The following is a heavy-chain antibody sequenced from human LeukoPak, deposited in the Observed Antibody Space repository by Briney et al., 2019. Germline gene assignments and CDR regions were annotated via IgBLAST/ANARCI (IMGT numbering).Heavy chain of an antibody. Sequence: GGSLRLSCAASGLTFSTSGMHWVRQAPGKGLEWVACIQYDESDKYYADSVRGRFTISRDNSKNTLYLQMNSLRAEDTAVYYCAREGGITVAGKFDSWGQGTLVTVSS. CDR2: IQYDESDK. CDR3: AREGGITVAGKFDS. CDR1: GLTFSTSG. V-gene: IGHV3-30*02. J-gene: IGHJ4*02. D-gene: IGHD6-19*01.